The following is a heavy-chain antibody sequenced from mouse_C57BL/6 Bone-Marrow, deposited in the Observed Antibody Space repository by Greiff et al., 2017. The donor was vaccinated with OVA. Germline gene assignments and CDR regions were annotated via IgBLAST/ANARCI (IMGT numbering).Heavy chain of an antibody. CDR1: GYTFTSYG. Sequence: LVESGAELARPGASVKLSCKASGYTFTSYGISWVKQRTGQGLEWIGEIYPRSGNNYYNEKFKGKATLTADKSSSTAYMELRSLTSEDSAVYFCARVSSGGFAYWGQGTLVTVSA. D-gene: IGHD3-2*02. CDR3: ARVSSGGFAY. CDR2: IYPRSGNN. J-gene: IGHJ3*01. V-gene: IGHV1-81*01.